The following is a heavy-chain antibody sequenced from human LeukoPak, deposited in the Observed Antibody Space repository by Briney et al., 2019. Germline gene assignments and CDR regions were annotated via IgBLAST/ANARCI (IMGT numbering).Heavy chain of an antibody. CDR1: GYTFSSYG. V-gene: IGHV1-18*01. D-gene: IGHD5-18*01. CDR3: ARAGSYGHTDYFDY. CDR2: FSAYNGNT. Sequence: GASVKVSCKASGYTFSSYGISWGRQAPGQGLEWMGWFSAYNGNTNYAHKLQGRVTMTTDTSTSTAYMELRSLRSDDTAVYYCARAGSYGHTDYFDYWGQGTLVTVSS. J-gene: IGHJ4*02.